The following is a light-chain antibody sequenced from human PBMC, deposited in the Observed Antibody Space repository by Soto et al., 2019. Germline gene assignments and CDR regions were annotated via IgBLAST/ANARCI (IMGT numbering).Light chain of an antibody. CDR2: GAS. V-gene: IGKV3-20*01. CDR1: QSVSNNY. J-gene: IGKJ5*01. Sequence: EIVLTQSPGTLSLSPGERATLSCRASQSVSNNYLAWYQQKPGQAPRLLIYGASNRATGIPDRFSGSGSGTEFTLTISSLQPEDFATYYCLQHNSYPFTFGQGTRLEI. CDR3: LQHNSYPFT.